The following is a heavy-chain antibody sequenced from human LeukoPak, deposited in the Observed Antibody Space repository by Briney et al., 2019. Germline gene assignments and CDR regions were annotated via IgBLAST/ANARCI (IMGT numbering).Heavy chain of an antibody. CDR1: IHLYNYS. CDR3: AKCRGIQLFYYYMDV. Sequence: GSPRPLFAGLGIHLYNYSKNWVRQAPREGVGWVPNNISGGGHTYYGDSVKGRFSISRDNSKNTLYLQMNSLRAEDTAVYYCAKCRGIQLFYYYMDVWGKGTTVTVSS. CDR2: NISGGGHT. J-gene: IGHJ6*03. V-gene: IGHV3-23*01. D-gene: IGHD5-18*01.